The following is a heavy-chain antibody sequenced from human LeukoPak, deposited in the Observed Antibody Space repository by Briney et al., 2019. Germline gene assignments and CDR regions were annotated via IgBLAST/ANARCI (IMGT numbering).Heavy chain of an antibody. V-gene: IGHV3-21*01. CDR3: ARGGYGDYLDY. J-gene: IGHJ4*02. Sequence: TFTSYSSSYIYYAGSVKGRFTISRDNAKNSLYLQMNSLRAEDTAVYYCARGGYGDYLDYWGQGTLVTVSS. D-gene: IGHD4-17*01. CDR2: TSYSSSYI.